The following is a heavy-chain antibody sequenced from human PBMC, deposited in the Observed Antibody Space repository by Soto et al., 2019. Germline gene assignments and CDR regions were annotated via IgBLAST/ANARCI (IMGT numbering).Heavy chain of an antibody. Sequence: QVQLQESGPGLVKPSETLSLTCTVSGGAVSSGSYYWSWIRQPPGKGLEWIGYIYYSGITNYNPSLKSRVTISVDTSKNQFALKLSSVTAADTAVYYCASVGKGHWGQGTLVTVSS. CDR2: IYYSGIT. J-gene: IGHJ4*02. V-gene: IGHV4-61*01. CDR1: GGAVSSGSYY. CDR3: ASVGKGH.